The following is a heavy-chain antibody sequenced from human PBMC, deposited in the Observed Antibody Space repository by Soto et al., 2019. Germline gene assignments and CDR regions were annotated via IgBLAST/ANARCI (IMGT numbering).Heavy chain of an antibody. V-gene: IGHV4-39*01. J-gene: IGHJ4*02. CDR2: IYYSGST. Sequence: LSLTCTVSGGSISSSSYYWGWIRQPPGKGLEWIGSIYYSGSTYYNPSLKSRVTISVDTSKNQFSLKLSSVTAADTAVYYCARQDYGDYGYWGQGTLVTVSS. D-gene: IGHD4-17*01. CDR3: ARQDYGDYGY. CDR1: GGSISSSSYY.